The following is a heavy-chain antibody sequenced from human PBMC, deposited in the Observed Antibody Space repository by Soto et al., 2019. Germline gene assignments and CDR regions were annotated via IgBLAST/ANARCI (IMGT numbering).Heavy chain of an antibody. CDR3: AAGFPPDY. CDR1: GFTFSSFW. V-gene: IGHV3-7*01. J-gene: IGHJ4*02. Sequence: EVQLVESGGGLVQPGGSLKLSCAASGFTFSSFWMNWVRQAPGKGLEWVANIKGDGSEKYYVDSVKDRFTISRDNAKNSLYLEMNSLRAEDTAVYYCAAGFPPDYWGQGTLVTVSS. CDR2: IKGDGSEK. D-gene: IGHD3-10*01.